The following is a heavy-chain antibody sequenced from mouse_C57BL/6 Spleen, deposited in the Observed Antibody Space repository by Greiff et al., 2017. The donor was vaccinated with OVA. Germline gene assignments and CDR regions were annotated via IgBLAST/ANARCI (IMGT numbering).Heavy chain of an antibody. J-gene: IGHJ4*01. CDR1: GFSFNTYA. D-gene: IGHD1-1*01. V-gene: IGHV10-1*01. CDR3: VRHSYGSSYGYAMDY. Sequence: DVKLQESGGGLVQPKGSLKLSCAASGFSFNTYAMNWVRQAPGKGLEWVARIRSKSNNYATYYADSVKDRFTISRDDSESMLYLQMNNLKTEDTAMYYCVRHSYGSSYGYAMDYWGQGTSVTVSS. CDR2: IRSKSNNYAT.